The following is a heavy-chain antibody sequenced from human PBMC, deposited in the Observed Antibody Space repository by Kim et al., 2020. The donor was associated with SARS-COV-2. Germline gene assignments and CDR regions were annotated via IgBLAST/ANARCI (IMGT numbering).Heavy chain of an antibody. V-gene: IGHV1-2*06. Sequence: ASVKVSCKASGYTFTGYYMHWVRQAPGQGLEWMGRINPNSGGTNYAQKFQGRVTMTRDTSISTAYMELSRLRSDDTAVYYCALSFGVGGPGRGWVDYWGQGTLVTVSS. CDR2: INPNSGGT. CDR3: ALSFGVGGPGRGWVDY. CDR1: GYTFTGYY. J-gene: IGHJ4*02. D-gene: IGHD3-3*01.